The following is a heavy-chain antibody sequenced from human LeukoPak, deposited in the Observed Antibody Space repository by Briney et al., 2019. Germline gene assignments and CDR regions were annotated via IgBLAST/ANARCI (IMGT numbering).Heavy chain of an antibody. CDR2: ISSNGGST. CDR1: GFTFSSYA. Sequence: GGSLRLSCAASGFTFSSYAMHWVRQAPGKGLEYVSAISSNGGSTYYANSVKGRFTISRDNSKNTLYLQMGSLRAEDMAVYYCARGGFGELPRLSYYYYYYMDVWGKGTTVTISS. V-gene: IGHV3-64*01. J-gene: IGHJ6*03. CDR3: ARGGFGELPRLSYYYYYYMDV. D-gene: IGHD3-10*01.